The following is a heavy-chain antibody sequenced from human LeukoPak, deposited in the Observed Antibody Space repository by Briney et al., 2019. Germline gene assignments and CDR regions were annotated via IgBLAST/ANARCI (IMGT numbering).Heavy chain of an antibody. Sequence: KPAETLSLTCTVSGGSISSYYWSWIRQPPGKGLEWIGYIYNSGRTNYNPSLKSRVTISEDTSKNQFSLKLFSVAAADTAVYYCARVDISTGLSIFDYWGQGTLVTVS. V-gene: IGHV4-59*01. J-gene: IGHJ4*02. CDR1: GGSISSYY. CDR3: ARVDISTGLSIFDY. CDR2: IYNSGRT. D-gene: IGHD1-14*01.